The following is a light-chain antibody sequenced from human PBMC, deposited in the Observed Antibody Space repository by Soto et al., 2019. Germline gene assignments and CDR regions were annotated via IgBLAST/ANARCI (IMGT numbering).Light chain of an antibody. V-gene: IGKV3-15*01. CDR2: VAS. CDR3: QQFNNWPHT. CDR1: QSVNQK. J-gene: IGKJ2*01. Sequence: EIVLTQSPATLSVSPGERANLSCRASQSVNQKLGWYQQKPGQAPRLLIYVASYRATGIPARFSGSGSGTEYTLTISNLQAEDFAVYYCQQFNNWPHTFGQGTRLEIK.